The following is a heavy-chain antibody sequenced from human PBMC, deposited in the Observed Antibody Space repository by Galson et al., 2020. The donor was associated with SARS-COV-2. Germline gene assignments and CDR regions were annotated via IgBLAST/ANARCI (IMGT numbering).Heavy chain of an antibody. CDR3: ARDPYSGYDRIQLWSRFDY. CDR1: GFTFSSHA. CDR2: MSHDGSNE. D-gene: IGHD5-12*01. J-gene: IGHJ4*02. Sequence: GGSLRLSCAASGFTFSSHAMHWVRQAPNKGLEWVAVMSHDGSNEYYADSVKGRFTISRDNSKNTMYLQMNSLGPEDTAVYYCARDPYSGYDRIQLWSRFDYWGQGTLVTVSS. V-gene: IGHV3-30*01.